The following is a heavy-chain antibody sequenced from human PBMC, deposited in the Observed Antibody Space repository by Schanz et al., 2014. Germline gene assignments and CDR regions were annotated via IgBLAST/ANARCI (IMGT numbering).Heavy chain of an antibody. Sequence: QVQLVESGGGVVQPGRSLRLSCAASGFIFSSYGIHWFRQPAGKGLEWVAVIWNNGVTKYYADSVRGRFTVSRDSGQNSLYLQMNSLRAGDTAVYYCARGTDWNLHYWGQGALVTVSS. CDR3: ARGTDWNLHY. CDR1: GFIFSSYG. J-gene: IGHJ4*02. CDR2: IWNNGVTK. V-gene: IGHV3-33*01. D-gene: IGHD1-1*01.